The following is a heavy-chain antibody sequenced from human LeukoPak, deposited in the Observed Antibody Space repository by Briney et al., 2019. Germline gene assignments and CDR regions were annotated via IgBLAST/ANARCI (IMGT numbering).Heavy chain of an antibody. CDR1: GFTFSSYG. CDR2: IWYGGSNK. D-gene: IGHD6-13*01. J-gene: IGHJ1*01. Sequence: PGGSLRLSCAASGFTFSSYGMHWVRQAPGKGLEWVAVIWYGGSNKYYADSVKGRFTISRDNSKNTLYLQMNSLRAEDTAVYYCAKDGLSGSSWYDPVYFQHWGQGTLVTVSS. V-gene: IGHV3-30*02. CDR3: AKDGLSGSSWYDPVYFQH.